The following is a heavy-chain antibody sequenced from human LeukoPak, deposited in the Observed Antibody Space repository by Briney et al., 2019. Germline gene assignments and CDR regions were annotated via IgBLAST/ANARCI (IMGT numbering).Heavy chain of an antibody. Sequence: RTSETLSLTCAVYGGSFSGYYWSWIRQPPGKGLEWIGEINHSGSTNYNPSLKSRVTISVDTSKNQFSLKLSSVTAADTAVYYCARGARTDGSGSYCSYWGQGTLVTVSS. CDR2: INHSGST. V-gene: IGHV4-34*01. J-gene: IGHJ4*02. CDR3: ARGARTDGSGSYCSY. CDR1: GGSFSGYY. D-gene: IGHD3-10*01.